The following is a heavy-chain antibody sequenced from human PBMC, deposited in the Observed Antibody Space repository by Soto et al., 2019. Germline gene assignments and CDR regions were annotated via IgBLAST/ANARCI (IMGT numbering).Heavy chain of an antibody. CDR2: ISAYNGNT. CDR3: ARASPGVVATAFDI. CDR1: GYTFTSYG. J-gene: IGHJ3*02. D-gene: IGHD2-21*02. Sequence: GASVKVSCKASGYTFTSYGISWVRQAPGQGLEWMGWISAYNGNTNYAQKLQGRVTMTTDTSTSTAYMELRSLRSDDTAVYYCARASPGVVATAFDIWGQGTMVTVSS. V-gene: IGHV1-18*01.